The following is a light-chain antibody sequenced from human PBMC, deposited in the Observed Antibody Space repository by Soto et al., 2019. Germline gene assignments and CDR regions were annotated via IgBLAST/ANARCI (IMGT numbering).Light chain of an antibody. CDR2: EVI. Sequence: QSVLTQPPSASGSPGQSVTISCTGTSSDVGGSNYVSWYQQHPGKAPKLMIYEVIKRPSGVPDRFSGSKSGNTASLTVSGLQAEDEADYYCSSYAGSNNLVFGGGTKLTVL. J-gene: IGLJ2*01. CDR1: SSDVGGSNY. CDR3: SSYAGSNNLV. V-gene: IGLV2-8*01.